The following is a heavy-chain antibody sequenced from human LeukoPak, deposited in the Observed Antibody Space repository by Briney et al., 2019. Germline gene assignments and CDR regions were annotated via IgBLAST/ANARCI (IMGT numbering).Heavy chain of an antibody. CDR2: IIPIFGTA. CDR3: ARGMVRGVIGPLDY. Sequence: GSPVKVSCKALGGTDRTYAISWGPQAPGQGLEWMGGIIPIFGTANYAQKFQGRVTITADESTSTAYMELSSLRSEDTAVYYCARGMVRGVIGPLDYWGQGTLVTVSS. J-gene: IGHJ4*02. CDR1: GGTDRTYA. D-gene: IGHD3-10*01. V-gene: IGHV1-69*01.